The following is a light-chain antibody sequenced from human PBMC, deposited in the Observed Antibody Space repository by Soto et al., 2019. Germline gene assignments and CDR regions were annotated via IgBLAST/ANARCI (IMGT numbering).Light chain of an antibody. CDR2: GAS. J-gene: IGKJ4*02. CDR3: QMYGRWT. CDR1: QSISSTY. Sequence: ETVLTQSPGTLSLSPGERATLSCRASQSISSTYLAWYLHKPGQAPRLLMYGASNRATGIPDRFSGSGSGTGFTLTISRLEPEDFAVYSCQMYGRWTCGGGTKVEIK. V-gene: IGKV3-20*01.